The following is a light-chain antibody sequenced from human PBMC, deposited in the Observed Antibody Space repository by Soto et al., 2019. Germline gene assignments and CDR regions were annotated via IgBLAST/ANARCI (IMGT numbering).Light chain of an antibody. CDR2: DVS. CDR3: QQYDSLPLT. Sequence: DIQMTQSPSSLSASVGDRVTITCQASRGVANYLNWYQQKPGQAPKLLIFDVSNLEPGVPPRFIGSGYGTHFTFTIVSLQPEDMATYYCQQYDSLPLTFGGGTKVKIK. CDR1: RGVANY. J-gene: IGKJ4*01. V-gene: IGKV1-33*01.